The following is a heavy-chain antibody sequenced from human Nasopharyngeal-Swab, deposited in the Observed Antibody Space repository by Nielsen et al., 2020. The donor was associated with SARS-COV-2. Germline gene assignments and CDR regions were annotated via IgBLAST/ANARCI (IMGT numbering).Heavy chain of an antibody. CDR2: IYSGGST. V-gene: IGHV3-53*01. J-gene: IGHJ4*02. D-gene: IGHD1-26*01. Sequence: GEPLKISCAASEFTVSSNYMSWVRQAPGKGLEWGSVIYSGGSTYYADSVKGRFTISRDNSKNTLYLQMNSLRAEDTAVYYCARDIGGSSGDYWGQGTLVTVSS. CDR3: ARDIGGSSGDY. CDR1: EFTVSSNY.